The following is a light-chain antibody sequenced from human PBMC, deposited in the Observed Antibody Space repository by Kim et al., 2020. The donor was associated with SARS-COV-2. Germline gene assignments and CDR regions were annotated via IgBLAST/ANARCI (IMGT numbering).Light chain of an antibody. V-gene: IGLV2-14*03. CDR3: SSYTSYAPFYV. Sequence: QSVTISCTGTSSDVGGFKDVSWYQHHPSKAPKLIIFDISNRPSGISTRFSGSKSGNTASLTISALQTDDAADYYCSSYTSYAPFYVFGTGTKVTVL. CDR2: DIS. J-gene: IGLJ1*01. CDR1: SSDVGGFKD.